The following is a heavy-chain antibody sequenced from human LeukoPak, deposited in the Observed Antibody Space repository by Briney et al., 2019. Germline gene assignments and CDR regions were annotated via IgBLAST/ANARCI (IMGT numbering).Heavy chain of an antibody. Sequence: ASVSVSCKASGYPFSAHFLNWVRQAPGQGLEWMGNIDTTTGNPRYAQDFTGRFVFSLDTSVSTAYLQITSLKADDTAAYYCVRGTPTPGMDYWGQGTQVTVSS. CDR2: IDTTTGNP. V-gene: IGHV7-4-1*02. J-gene: IGHJ4*02. CDR1: GYPFSAHF. D-gene: IGHD3-10*01. CDR3: VRGTPTPGMDY.